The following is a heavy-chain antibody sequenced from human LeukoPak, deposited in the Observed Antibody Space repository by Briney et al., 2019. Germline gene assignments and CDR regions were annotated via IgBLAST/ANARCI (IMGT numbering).Heavy chain of an antibody. V-gene: IGHV1-2*06. J-gene: IGHJ4*02. Sequence: ASLKVSCEASGYTFTGYYMHWVRQAPGQGLEWMGRINPNSGGTDYAQKFQGRVTMTRDTSISTAYLELSRLRSDDTAVYYCARVDTAMVKPLDYWGERTLVTVSS. CDR1: GYTFTGYY. CDR2: INPNSGGT. CDR3: ARVDTAMVKPLDY. D-gene: IGHD5-18*01.